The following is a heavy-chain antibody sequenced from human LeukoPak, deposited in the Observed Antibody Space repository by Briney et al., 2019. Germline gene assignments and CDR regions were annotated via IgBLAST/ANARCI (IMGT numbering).Heavy chain of an antibody. CDR3: TYQGSWYMGYFQH. CDR2: IRSKSYGGTT. V-gene: IGHV3-49*04. J-gene: IGHJ1*01. D-gene: IGHD6-13*01. Sequence: GRSLRLSCTASGFTFGDYAMSWVRQAPGKGLEGGGFIRSKSYGGTTEYAASVKGRFTISIDDSKIIAYLQMNSLKTEDTAVYYCTYQGSWYMGYFQHWGQGTLVTVSS. CDR1: GFTFGDYA.